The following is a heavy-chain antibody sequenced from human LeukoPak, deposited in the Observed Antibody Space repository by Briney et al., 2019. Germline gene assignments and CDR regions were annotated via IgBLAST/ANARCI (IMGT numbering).Heavy chain of an antibody. CDR1: GGSFSGYY. D-gene: IGHD4-11*01. CDR2: INHSGST. J-gene: IGHJ6*02. Sequence: ASETLSLTCAVYGGSFSGYYWSWIRQPPGKGLEWIGEINHSGSTNYNPSLKSRVTISVDTSKNQFSLKLSSVTAADTAVYYCARGRAGIKCSYYSNYYYGMDVWGQGTTVTVSS. CDR3: ARGRAGIKCSYYSNYYYGMDV. V-gene: IGHV4-34*01.